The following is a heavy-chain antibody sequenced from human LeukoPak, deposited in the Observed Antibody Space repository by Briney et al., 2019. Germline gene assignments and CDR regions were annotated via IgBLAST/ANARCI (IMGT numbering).Heavy chain of an antibody. CDR2: ISWNSGSI. CDR3: AKSQEAYSSSGLDY. D-gene: IGHD6-6*01. J-gene: IGHJ4*02. CDR1: GFTFDDYA. V-gene: IGHV3-9*01. Sequence: QPGGSLRLSCAASGFTFDDYAMHWVRLAPGKGLEWVSGISWNSGSIGYADSVKGRFTISRDNAKNSLYLQMNSLRAEDTALYYCAKSQEAYSSSGLDYWGQGTLVTVSS.